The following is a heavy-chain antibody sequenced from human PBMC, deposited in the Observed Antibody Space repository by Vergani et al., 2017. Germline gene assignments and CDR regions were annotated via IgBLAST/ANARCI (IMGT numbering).Heavy chain of an antibody. CDR1: GFIFSSYW. V-gene: IGHV3-7*03. Sequence: VELLESGGGLVQPGGSLRLSCAASGFIFSSYWMHWVRQAPGKGLEWVAAIKEDGSEKQYVDSVKGRFTISRDNAKNSLYLQMNSLRAEDTALYYCVKDIAASGNYWYFDLWGRGTLVTVSS. D-gene: IGHD6-13*01. CDR2: IKEDGSEK. CDR3: VKDIAASGNYWYFDL. J-gene: IGHJ2*01.